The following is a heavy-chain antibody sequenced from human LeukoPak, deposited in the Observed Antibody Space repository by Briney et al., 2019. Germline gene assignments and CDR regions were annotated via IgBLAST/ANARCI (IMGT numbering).Heavy chain of an antibody. D-gene: IGHD2-2*01. CDR1: GFTFSSYS. CDR3: VREPSVYCATASCYDLDY. V-gene: IGHV3-48*04. J-gene: IGHJ4*02. CDR2: ISSFSETV. Sequence: GGSLRLSCVGSGFTFSSYSMNWVRQAAGKGLEWVSYISSFSETVRYADSVRGRFTVSRDNAMNSLYLQMDSLRAEDSAVYYCVREPSVYCATASCYDLDYWGQGTLVTVSS.